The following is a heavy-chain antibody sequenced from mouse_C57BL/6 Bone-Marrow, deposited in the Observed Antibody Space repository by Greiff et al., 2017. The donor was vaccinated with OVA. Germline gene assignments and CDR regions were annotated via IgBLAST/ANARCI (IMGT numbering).Heavy chain of an antibody. J-gene: IGHJ4*01. CDR1: GYTFTNYW. D-gene: IGHD1-1*01. Sequence: QVHVKQSGAELVRPGTSVKMSCKASGYTFTNYWIGWAKQRPGHGLEWIGDIYPGGGYTNYNEKFKGKATLTADKSSSTSYMQFSSLTSEDSAIYYCARGYYYGSGHYYAMDYWGQGTSVTVSS. V-gene: IGHV1-63*01. CDR2: IYPGGGYT. CDR3: ARGYYYGSGHYYAMDY.